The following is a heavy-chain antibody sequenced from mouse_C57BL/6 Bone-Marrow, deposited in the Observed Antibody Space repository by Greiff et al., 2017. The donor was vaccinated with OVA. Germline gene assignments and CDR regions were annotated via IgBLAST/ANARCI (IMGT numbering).Heavy chain of an antibody. V-gene: IGHV2-2*01. CDR3: ARNYYGSSSCAMDY. CDR1: GFSLTSYG. J-gene: IGHJ4*01. D-gene: IGHD1-1*01. CDR2: IWSGGST. Sequence: VMLVESGPGLVQPSQSLSITCTVSGFSLTSYGVHWVRQSPGKGLEWLGVIWSGGSTDYNAAFISRLSISKDNSKSQVFFKMNSLQADDTAIYYCARNYYGSSSCAMDYWGQGTSVTVSS.